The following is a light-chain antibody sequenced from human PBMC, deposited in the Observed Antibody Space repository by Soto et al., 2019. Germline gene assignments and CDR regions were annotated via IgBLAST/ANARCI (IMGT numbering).Light chain of an antibody. CDR3: SSYTSSSTLVV. V-gene: IGLV2-14*01. CDR2: DVS. J-gene: IGLJ2*01. CDR1: SSDVGGYNY. Sequence: QSALTQPASVSGSPGKSITISCTGTSSDVGGYNYVSWYQQHPGKAPKLMIYDVSNRPSGVSNRYSGSKSGNTASLTISGLQAEDEADYYCSSYTSSSTLVVFGGVTKVTVL.